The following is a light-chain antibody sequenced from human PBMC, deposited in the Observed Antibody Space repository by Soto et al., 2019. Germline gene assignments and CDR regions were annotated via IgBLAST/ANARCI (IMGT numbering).Light chain of an antibody. CDR3: SSYTSSSSYV. Sequence: QSVLTQPASVSGSPGQSITISCTGTSSDVGGYKYVSWYQQHPDKAPKLIIYDVTNRPSRISNRYSGSKSGNTASLTISGLQAEDEADYYCSSYTSSSSYVFGTGTKVTVL. V-gene: IGLV2-14*01. CDR1: SSDVGGYKY. CDR2: DVT. J-gene: IGLJ1*01.